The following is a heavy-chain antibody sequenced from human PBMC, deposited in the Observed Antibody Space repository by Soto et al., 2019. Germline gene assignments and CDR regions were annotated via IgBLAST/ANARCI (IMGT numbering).Heavy chain of an antibody. Sequence: SETLSLTCTVSGGSISISGYYGGCIRQPPGKGLEWIGSIYYSGSTYYNPSLKSRVTISVATSKHQFSLKLSSVTAADTAVYYCARLGARVYYHMDVWGKGTTVTVSS. CDR1: GGSISISGYY. CDR2: IYYSGST. CDR3: ARLGARVYYHMDV. J-gene: IGHJ6*03. V-gene: IGHV4-39*01.